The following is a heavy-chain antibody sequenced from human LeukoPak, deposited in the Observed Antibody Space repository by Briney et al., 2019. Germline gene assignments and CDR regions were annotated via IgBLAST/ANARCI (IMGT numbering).Heavy chain of an antibody. Sequence: ASVKVSCKASEYIFTGYYMHWVRQAPGQGLEWMGRINPNNGATNYAQKFQGRVTITGDTSISTAYMELSSLRSDDTAVYYCTRESGSYHGNDYWGQGTQVTVSS. CDR1: EYIFTGYY. CDR2: INPNNGAT. CDR3: TRESGSYHGNDY. D-gene: IGHD1-26*01. V-gene: IGHV1-2*06. J-gene: IGHJ4*02.